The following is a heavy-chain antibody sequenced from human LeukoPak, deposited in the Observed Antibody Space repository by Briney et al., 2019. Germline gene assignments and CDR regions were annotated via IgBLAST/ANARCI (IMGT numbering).Heavy chain of an antibody. D-gene: IGHD3-10*01. J-gene: IGHJ4*02. Sequence: GASVKVSCKASGYTFTSYDINWVRQATGQGLEWMGWMNPNSGNTGYAQKFQGRVTMTRNTSISTAYMELSSLRSEDTAVYYCAKARVGVGDNKYGGDYWGQGTLVTVSS. V-gene: IGHV1-8*01. CDR1: GYTFTSYD. CDR2: MNPNSGNT. CDR3: AKARVGVGDNKYGGDY.